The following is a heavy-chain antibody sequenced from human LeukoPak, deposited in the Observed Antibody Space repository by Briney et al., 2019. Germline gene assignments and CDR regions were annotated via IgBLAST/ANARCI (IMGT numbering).Heavy chain of an antibody. CDR2: ISAYNGNT. D-gene: IGHD2-2*01. CDR3: ARDKHCSSTSCYPDEYNWFDP. V-gene: IGHV1-18*01. J-gene: IGHJ5*02. Sequence: ASVKVSCKASGGTFSSYAISWVRQAPGQGLEWMGWISAYNGNTNYAQKLQGRVTMTTDTSTSTAYMELRSLRSDDTAVYYCARDKHCSSTSCYPDEYNWFDPWGQGTLVTVSS. CDR1: GGTFSSYA.